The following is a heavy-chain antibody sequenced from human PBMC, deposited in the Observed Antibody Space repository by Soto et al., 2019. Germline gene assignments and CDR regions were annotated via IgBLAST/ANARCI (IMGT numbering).Heavy chain of an antibody. V-gene: IGHV4-39*07. J-gene: IGHJ3*02. CDR1: GGSISSSSYY. CDR3: AREDYDSSAYDAFDI. D-gene: IGHD3-22*01. Sequence: SETLSLTCTVSGGSISSSSYYWGWIRQPPGKGLEWIGSIYYSGSTYYNPSLKSRVTISVDTSKKQFSLKLSSVTAADTAVYYCAREDYDSSAYDAFDIWGQGTMVTVSS. CDR2: IYYSGST.